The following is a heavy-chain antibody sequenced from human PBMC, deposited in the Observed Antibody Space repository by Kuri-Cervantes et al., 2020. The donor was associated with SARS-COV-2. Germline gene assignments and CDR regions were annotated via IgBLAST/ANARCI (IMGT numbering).Heavy chain of an antibody. Sequence: ASVKVSCKASGYTFTSYGISWVRQAPGQGLEWMGWINPNSGGTNYAQEFQGRVTMTRDTSISTAYMELSSLRSEDTAVYYCATESGYYYIWGQGTLVTVSS. D-gene: IGHD3-22*01. V-gene: IGHV1-2*02. J-gene: IGHJ4*02. CDR2: INPNSGGT. CDR3: ATESGYYYI. CDR1: GYTFTSYG.